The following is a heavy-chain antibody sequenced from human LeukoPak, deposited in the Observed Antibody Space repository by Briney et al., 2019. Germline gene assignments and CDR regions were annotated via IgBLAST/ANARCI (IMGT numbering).Heavy chain of an antibody. D-gene: IGHD6-19*01. J-gene: IGHJ3*02. V-gene: IGHV4-34*01. CDR2: INHSGST. Sequence: SETLSLTCAVYGGSFSGYYWSWIRQPPGKGLEWIGEINHSGSTNYNPSLKSRVTISVDTSKNQSSLKLSSVTAADTAVYYCVAQSSGWYMDAFDIWGQGTMVTVSS. CDR3: VAQSSGWYMDAFDI. CDR1: GGSFSGYY.